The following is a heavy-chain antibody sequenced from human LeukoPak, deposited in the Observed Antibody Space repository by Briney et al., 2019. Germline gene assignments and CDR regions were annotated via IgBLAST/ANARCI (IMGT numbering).Heavy chain of an antibody. CDR2: IYYSGST. CDR3: ARIRSSGYYYMDV. D-gene: IGHD3-22*01. J-gene: IGHJ6*03. V-gene: IGHV4-59*01. CDR1: GGSISNYY. Sequence: SETLSLTCTVSGGSISNYYWNWIRQPPGKGLEWIGYIYYSGSTNYNPSLKSRVTISVDTSKNQFSLKLSSVTAADTAVYYCARIRSSGYYYMDVWGKGTTVTISS.